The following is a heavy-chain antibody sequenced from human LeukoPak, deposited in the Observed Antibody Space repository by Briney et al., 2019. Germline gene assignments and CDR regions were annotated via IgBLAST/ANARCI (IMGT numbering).Heavy chain of an antibody. D-gene: IGHD1-7*01. J-gene: IGHJ4*02. CDR1: FTFSNYW. CDR3: ASEAGTKGAYYFDY. Sequence: GGSLRLSCGFTFSNYWMSWVRQAPGKGLEWVVDIKQDGSDKYYVDSVKGRFTISRDNAKNALYLQMNNLRAEDTAVYYCASEAGTKGAYYFDYWGQGTLVTVSS. V-gene: IGHV3-7*01. CDR2: IKQDGSDK.